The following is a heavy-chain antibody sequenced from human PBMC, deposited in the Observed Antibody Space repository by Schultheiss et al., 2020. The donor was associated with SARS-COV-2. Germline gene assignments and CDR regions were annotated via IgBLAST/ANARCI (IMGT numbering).Heavy chain of an antibody. V-gene: IGHV4-34*01. Sequence: SETLSLTCAVYGGSFSGYYWSWIRQPPGKGLEWIGEINHSGSTNYNPSLKSRVTISVDTSKNQFSLKLSSVTAADTAVYYCAKDERLGELSLFDYWGQGTLVTVSS. J-gene: IGHJ4*02. CDR1: GGSFSGYY. CDR2: INHSGST. D-gene: IGHD3-16*02. CDR3: AKDERLGELSLFDY.